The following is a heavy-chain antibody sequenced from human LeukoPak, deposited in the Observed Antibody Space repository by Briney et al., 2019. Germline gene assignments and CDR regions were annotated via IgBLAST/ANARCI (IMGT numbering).Heavy chain of an antibody. V-gene: IGHV3-23*01. CDR1: GFTLRSYV. CDR2: ISGSGDST. Sequence: GGSLRLSCVASGFTLRSYVMNWVRQTPGKGLEWVSSISGSGDSTFYADSVKGRFSISRDNSKNTLFLQMNRLRPEDAAVYYCAKAPVTTCRGAYCYPFDYWGQGTLVTVSS. J-gene: IGHJ4*02. D-gene: IGHD2-21*01. CDR3: AKAPVTTCRGAYCYPFDY.